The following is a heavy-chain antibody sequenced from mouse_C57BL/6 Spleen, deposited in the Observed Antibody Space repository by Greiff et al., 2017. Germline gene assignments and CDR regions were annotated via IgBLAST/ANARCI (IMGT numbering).Heavy chain of an antibody. CDR3: AIIYYYGSSFYAMDY. Sequence: QVQLQQSGAELVKPGASVKVSCKASGYTFTSYWMHWVKQRPGQGLEWIGRIHPSNSDTTYNQKFKGKATLTVDKSSSTAYMQLSSLTSEDSAVYYCAIIYYYGSSFYAMDYWGQGTSVTVSS. D-gene: IGHD1-1*01. J-gene: IGHJ4*01. CDR2: IHPSNSDT. V-gene: IGHV1-74*01. CDR1: GYTFTSYW.